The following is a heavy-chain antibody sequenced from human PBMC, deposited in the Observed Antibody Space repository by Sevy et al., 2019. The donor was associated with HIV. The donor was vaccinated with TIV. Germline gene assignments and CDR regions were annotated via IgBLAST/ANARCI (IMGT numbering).Heavy chain of an antibody. CDR2: ISNSGSTI. D-gene: IGHD4-17*01. V-gene: IGHV3-48*03. CDR1: GFTFSSYE. J-gene: IGHJ4*02. CDR3: ARDLPPSATTVPHFDY. Sequence: GGSLRLSCTASGFTFSSYEMNWVRQAPGKVLEWVSYISNSGSTIHYSDSVKGRFTISRDNAKNSLYLQMSSPRAEDTAVYYCARDLPPSATTVPHFDYWGRGTLVTVSS.